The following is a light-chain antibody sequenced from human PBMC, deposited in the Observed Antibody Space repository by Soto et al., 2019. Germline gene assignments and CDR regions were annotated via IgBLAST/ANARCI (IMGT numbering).Light chain of an antibody. CDR2: AAS. V-gene: IGKV1-39*01. CDR1: QSISIY. J-gene: IGKJ2*01. Sequence: DIQMTQSPSSLSASVGDRVTITCRASQSISIYLNWYQHKPGKAPKVLIYAASSLQSGVPSRFSGSGSGTEFNLNISSLQPEDFATYYCQQSYNTPYTFGQGTRLEIK. CDR3: QQSYNTPYT.